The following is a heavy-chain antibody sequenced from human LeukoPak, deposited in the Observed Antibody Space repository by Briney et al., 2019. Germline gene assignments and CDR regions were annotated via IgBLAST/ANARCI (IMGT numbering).Heavy chain of an antibody. CDR3: ASSSNAVVTPFDY. D-gene: IGHD4-23*01. CDR2: ISYDGSNK. J-gene: IGHJ4*02. V-gene: IGHV3-30-3*01. Sequence: GRSLRLSCAASGFTFSRYAMHWVRQAPGKGLEWVALISYDGSNKYYTDSVRGRFTISRDNSKNTLYLQMNTLRPEDTAVYYCASSSNAVVTPFDYWGQGTLVTVSS. CDR1: GFTFSRYA.